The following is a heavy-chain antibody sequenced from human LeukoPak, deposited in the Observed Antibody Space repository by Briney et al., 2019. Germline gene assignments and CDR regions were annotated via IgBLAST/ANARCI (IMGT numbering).Heavy chain of an antibody. CDR1: GFTFSSYA. CDR2: ISGSGGST. Sequence: PGGSLRLSCAASGFTFSSYAMTWVRQAPGKGLEWVSAISGSGGSTYYADCVKARFTISRDNSKNTLYLQMNSLRAEDTAVYYCAKDGGEYNYGYSDFDYWGQGTLVTVSS. CDR3: AKDGGEYNYGYSDFDY. D-gene: IGHD5-18*01. V-gene: IGHV3-23*01. J-gene: IGHJ4*02.